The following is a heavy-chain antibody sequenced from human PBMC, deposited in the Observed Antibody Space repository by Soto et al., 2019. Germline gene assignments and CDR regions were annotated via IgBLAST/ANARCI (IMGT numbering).Heavy chain of an antibody. CDR3: ARESQSSIAAPDAFDI. Sequence: AGGSLRLSCAAAGFTFSSYWMHWVRQAPGKGLVWVSRINSDGSSTSYADSVKGRFTISRDNAKNTLYLQMNSLRAEDTAVYYYARESQSSIAAPDAFDIWGQGTMVTVSS. J-gene: IGHJ3*02. V-gene: IGHV3-74*01. D-gene: IGHD6-6*01. CDR2: INSDGSST. CDR1: GFTFSSYW.